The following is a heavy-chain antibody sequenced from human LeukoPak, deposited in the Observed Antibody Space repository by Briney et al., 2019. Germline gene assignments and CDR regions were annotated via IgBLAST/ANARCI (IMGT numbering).Heavy chain of an antibody. CDR3: ARAAGGIRGYSYGTYFDY. Sequence: ASVKVSCKASGYTFTGYYMHWVRQAPGQGLEWMGWINPNSGGTNYAQKFQGRVTMHRDTSISTAYMELSRLRSDDTAVYYCARAAGGIRGYSYGTYFDYWGQGTLVTVSS. V-gene: IGHV1-2*02. CDR2: INPNSGGT. CDR1: GYTFTGYY. J-gene: IGHJ4*02. D-gene: IGHD5-18*01.